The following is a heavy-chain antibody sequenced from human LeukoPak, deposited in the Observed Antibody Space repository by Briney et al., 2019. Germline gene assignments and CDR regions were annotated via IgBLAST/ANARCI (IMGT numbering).Heavy chain of an antibody. CDR3: AVPAATDYYYGMDV. D-gene: IGHD2-2*01. CDR1: GYTFTIYD. CDR2: MNPNSGNT. J-gene: IGHJ6*02. V-gene: IGHV1-8*01. Sequence: ASVKVSFTASGYTFTIYDINWVRQAPGQGLEWMGWMNPNSGNTGYAHKFQGRVTMTRNTSISTAYMELSSLRSEDTAVYYCAVPAATDYYYGMDVWGQGTTVTVSS.